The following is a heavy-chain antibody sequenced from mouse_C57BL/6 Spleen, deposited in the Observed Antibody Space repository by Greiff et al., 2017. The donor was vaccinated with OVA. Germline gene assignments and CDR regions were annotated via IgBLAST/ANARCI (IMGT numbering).Heavy chain of an antibody. D-gene: IGHD1-1*01. Sequence: VQVVESGAELARPGASVKLSCKASGYTFTSYGISWVKQRTGQGLEWIGEIYPRSGNTYYNEKFKGKATLTADKSSSTAYMELRSLTSEDSAVYFCARQEDYYYGSSYFDYWGQGTTLTVSS. CDR1: GYTFTSYG. CDR2: IYPRSGNT. V-gene: IGHV1-81*01. CDR3: ARQEDYYYGSSYFDY. J-gene: IGHJ2*01.